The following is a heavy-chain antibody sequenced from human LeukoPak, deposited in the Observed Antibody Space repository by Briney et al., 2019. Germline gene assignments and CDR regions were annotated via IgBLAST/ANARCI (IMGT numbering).Heavy chain of an antibody. D-gene: IGHD3-3*01. V-gene: IGHV4-34*01. Sequence: SETLSLTCAVYGGSFSGYYWSWIRQPPGKGLEWIGEINHSGSTNYNPSLKSRVTISVDTSKNQFSLKLSSVTAADTAVYYCARGRPNYDFWSGYYYYFDYWGQGTLVTVSS. CDR1: GGSFSGYY. CDR3: ARGRPNYDFWSGYYYYFDY. J-gene: IGHJ4*02. CDR2: INHSGST.